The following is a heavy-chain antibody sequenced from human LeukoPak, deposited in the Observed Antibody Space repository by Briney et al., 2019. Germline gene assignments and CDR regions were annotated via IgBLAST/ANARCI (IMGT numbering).Heavy chain of an antibody. J-gene: IGHJ3*02. Sequence: PGGSLRLSCAASGFTFSTYWMSWVRQAPGKGLEWVANIKQDGSEKYYVDSVKGRFTISRDNAKNSLYLQMNSLRAEDTAVYYCARDGDYYDSSGYYSRGDAFDIWGQGTMVTVSS. D-gene: IGHD3-22*01. CDR2: IKQDGSEK. V-gene: IGHV3-7*01. CDR3: ARDGDYYDSSGYYSRGDAFDI. CDR1: GFTFSTYW.